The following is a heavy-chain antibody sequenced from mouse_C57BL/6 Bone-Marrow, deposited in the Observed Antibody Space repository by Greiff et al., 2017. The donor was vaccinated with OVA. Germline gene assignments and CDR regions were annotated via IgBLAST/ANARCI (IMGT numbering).Heavy chain of an antibody. CDR2: GQGLEWIG. CDR1: YTFSRRVH. Sequence: VQLQQSGPELARPWASVKISCQAFYTFSRRVHFAIRDTNYWMQWVKQRPGQGLEWIGAIYPGNGDTSYNQTFKGKATLTAEKSSSTAYMKLSSLTSEDSAVYYCATRITTVVGKRYFDVWGTGTTVTVSS. CDR3: SEDSAVYYCATRITTVVGKRYFDV. V-gene: IGHV1-87*01. D-gene: IGHD1-1*01. J-gene: IGHJ1*03.